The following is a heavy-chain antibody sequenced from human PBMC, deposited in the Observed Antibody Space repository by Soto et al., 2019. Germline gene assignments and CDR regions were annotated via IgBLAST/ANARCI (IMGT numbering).Heavy chain of an antibody. Sequence: SETLSLTCTVSGGSIISYYWSWIRQPPGKGLEWIGYIYYSGSTNYNPSLKSRVTISVDTSKNQFSLKLSSVTAADTAVYYCARELGNWNYNWFDPWGQGTLVTVSS. J-gene: IGHJ5*02. CDR1: GGSIISYY. CDR3: ARELGNWNYNWFDP. V-gene: IGHV4-59*01. D-gene: IGHD1-7*01. CDR2: IYYSGST.